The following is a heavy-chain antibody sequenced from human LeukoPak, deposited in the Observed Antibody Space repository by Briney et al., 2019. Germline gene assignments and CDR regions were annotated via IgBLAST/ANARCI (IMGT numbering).Heavy chain of an antibody. Sequence: ASVKVSCKASGYTFTSYGISWVRQAPGQGPEWMGWISAYNGNTNYAQKLQGRVTMTTDTSTSTAYMELRSLRSDDTAVYYCALYCSGGSCYSDGASWGQGTLVTVSS. CDR2: ISAYNGNT. J-gene: IGHJ5*02. V-gene: IGHV1-18*01. D-gene: IGHD2-15*01. CDR1: GYTFTSYG. CDR3: ALYCSGGSCYSDGAS.